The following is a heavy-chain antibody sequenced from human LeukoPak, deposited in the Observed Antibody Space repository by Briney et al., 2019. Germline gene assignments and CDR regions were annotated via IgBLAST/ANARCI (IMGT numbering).Heavy chain of an antibody. CDR3: ARVRKLRARGVMDPLDY. CDR1: GFTFNYYR. V-gene: IGHV3-7*01. CDR2: IQQDGSEK. J-gene: IGHJ4*02. D-gene: IGHD3-10*01. Sequence: GGSLRLSCAASGFTFNYYRLTWVRQAPGKGLEWVANIQQDGSEKYYVDSVKGRFIISRDNAKNSLYLQMNSLRAEDTAVYYCARVRKLRARGVMDPLDYWGQGTLVTVSS.